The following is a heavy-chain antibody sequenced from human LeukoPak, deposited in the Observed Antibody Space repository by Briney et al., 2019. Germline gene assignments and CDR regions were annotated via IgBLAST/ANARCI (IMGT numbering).Heavy chain of an antibody. Sequence: SETLSLTCTVSGGSISSRSYYWGWIRQPPGKGLEWIGSIYYSGSTYYNPSLKSRVTISVDTSKNQFSLKLSSVTAADTAVYYCARDYGDYGYYFDYWGQGTLVTVSS. J-gene: IGHJ4*02. CDR3: ARDYGDYGYYFDY. CDR2: IYYSGST. CDR1: GGSISSRSYY. V-gene: IGHV4-39*07. D-gene: IGHD4-17*01.